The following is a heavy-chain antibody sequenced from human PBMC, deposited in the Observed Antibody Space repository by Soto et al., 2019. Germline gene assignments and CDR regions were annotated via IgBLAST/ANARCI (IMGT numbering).Heavy chain of an antibody. CDR1: GGSISSSSYY. J-gene: IGHJ4*02. CDR3: ARRSGWYSFNFDY. D-gene: IGHD6-19*01. Sequence: QLQLQESGPGLVKPSETLSLTCTVSGGSISSSSYYWGWIRQPPGKGLEWIGSIYYSGSTYYNPSLKSRVTISVDTSKNQFSLKLSSVTAADTAVYYCARRSGWYSFNFDYWGQGTLVTVSS. V-gene: IGHV4-39*01. CDR2: IYYSGST.